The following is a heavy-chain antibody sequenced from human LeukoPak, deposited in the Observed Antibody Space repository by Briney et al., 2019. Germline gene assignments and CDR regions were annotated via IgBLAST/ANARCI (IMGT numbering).Heavy chain of an antibody. V-gene: IGHV1-18*04. Sequence: GASVKVSCKASGYTFTGYYMYWVRQAPGQGLEWMGWISAYNGNTNYAQKLQGRVTMTTDTSTSTAYMELRSLRSDDTAVYYCARTIGGVSDAFDIWGQGTMVTVSS. D-gene: IGHD3-16*01. CDR3: ARTIGGVSDAFDI. J-gene: IGHJ3*02. CDR1: GYTFTGYY. CDR2: ISAYNGNT.